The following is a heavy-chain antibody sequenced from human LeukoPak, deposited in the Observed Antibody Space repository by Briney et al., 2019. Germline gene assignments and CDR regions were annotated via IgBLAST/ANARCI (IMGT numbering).Heavy chain of an antibody. D-gene: IGHD3-10*01. CDR2: TRNKAYGYST. V-gene: IGHV3-72*01. Sequence: GGSLRRSCAAAGFTFSDHYMDWVRQAPGRGLEWVGRTRNKAYGYSTEYAAAAKGRFTISRDDSKNSLYLQMNSLKTEDTAVYYCGRRGGNYYVDYWGQGTLVTVSS. CDR1: GFTFSDHY. J-gene: IGHJ4*02. CDR3: GRRGGNYYVDY.